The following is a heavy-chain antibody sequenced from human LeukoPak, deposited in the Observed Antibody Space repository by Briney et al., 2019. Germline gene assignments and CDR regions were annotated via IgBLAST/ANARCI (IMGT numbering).Heavy chain of an antibody. V-gene: IGHV4-4*07. D-gene: IGHD6-13*01. CDR1: GGSISSYY. CDR2: TYTSGST. CDR3: ARVSSSWYQDWYFDL. Sequence: SETLSLTCTVSGGSISSYYWSWIRQPAGKGLEWIGRTYTSGSTNYNPPLKSRVTMSVDMSKNQFSLKLSSMIAADTAVYYCARVSSSWYQDWYFDLWGRGTLVTVPS. J-gene: IGHJ2*01.